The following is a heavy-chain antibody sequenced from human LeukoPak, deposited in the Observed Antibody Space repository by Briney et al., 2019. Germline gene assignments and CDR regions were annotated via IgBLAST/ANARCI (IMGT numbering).Heavy chain of an antibody. J-gene: IGHJ4*02. CDR2: IKSKTDGGTT. Sequence: GGSLRLSCAASGFTFSNAWMSWVRQAPGKGLEWVGRIKSKTDGGTTDYAAPVKGRFTISRDDSKNTLYLQMNSLKTGDTAVYYCTTHSIAVAGPENDYWGQGTLVTVSS. V-gene: IGHV3-15*01. D-gene: IGHD6-19*01. CDR3: TTHSIAVAGPENDY. CDR1: GFTFSNAW.